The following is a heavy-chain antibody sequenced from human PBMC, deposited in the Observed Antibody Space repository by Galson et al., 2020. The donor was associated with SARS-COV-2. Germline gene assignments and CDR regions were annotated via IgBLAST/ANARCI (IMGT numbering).Heavy chain of an antibody. D-gene: IGHD2-8*02. CDR3: ARHAAECSGGVCTHLYCAAWDV. Sequence: SETLSLTCAVSGFSVRRGHFWGWIRQPPGRGLEWIGNFYQDGTSYYNPSLTSRVSISTDTSTNVVSLRLKSVTAADTAVYYCARHAAECSGGVCTHLYCAAWDVWGQGTTVIVSS. V-gene: IGHV4-38-2*01. CDR1: GFSVRRGHF. J-gene: IGHJ6*02. CDR2: FYQDGTS.